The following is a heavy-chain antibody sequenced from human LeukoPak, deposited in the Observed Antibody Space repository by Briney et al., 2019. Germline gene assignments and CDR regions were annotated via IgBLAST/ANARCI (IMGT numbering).Heavy chain of an antibody. CDR2: ISYDGSNK. CDR1: GFAFSSYG. J-gene: IGHJ4*02. D-gene: IGHD6-19*01. CDR3: AKDYRQQWLVSLFDY. V-gene: IGHV3-30*18. Sequence: GGSLRLSCAASGFAFSSYGMHWVRQAPGKGLEWVAVISYDGSNKYYADSVKGRFTISRDNSKNTLYLQMNSLRAEDTAVYYCAKDYRQQWLVSLFDYWGQGTLVTVSS.